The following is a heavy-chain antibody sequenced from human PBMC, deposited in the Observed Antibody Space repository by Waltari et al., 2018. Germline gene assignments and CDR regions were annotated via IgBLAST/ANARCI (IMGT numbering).Heavy chain of an antibody. CDR2: INPNSGGT. Sequence: QVQLVQSGAEVKKPGASVKVSCKASGYTFTGYYMHWVRQAPGQGLEWMGWINPNSGGTNYAQKFQGRVTMTRDTSISTAYMELSRLRSDDTAVYYCARDRFFVGATTYYYGMDVWGQGTTVTVSS. D-gene: IGHD1-26*01. V-gene: IGHV1-2*02. J-gene: IGHJ6*02. CDR1: GYTFTGYY. CDR3: ARDRFFVGATTYYYGMDV.